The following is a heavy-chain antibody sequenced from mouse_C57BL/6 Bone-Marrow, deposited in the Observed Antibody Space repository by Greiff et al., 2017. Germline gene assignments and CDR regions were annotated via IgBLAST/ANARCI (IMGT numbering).Heavy chain of an antibody. CDR1: GYTFTSYW. V-gene: IGHV1-74*01. J-gene: IGHJ1*03. CDR3: AMRYPYWYFDV. Sequence: QVQLKQPGAELVKPGASVKVSCKASGYTFTSYWMHWVKQRPGQGLEWIGRIHPSDSDTNYNQKFKGKATLTVDKSSSTAYMQLSSLTSEDSAVYYCAMRYPYWYFDVWGTGTTVTVSS. D-gene: IGHD1-1*01. CDR2: IHPSDSDT.